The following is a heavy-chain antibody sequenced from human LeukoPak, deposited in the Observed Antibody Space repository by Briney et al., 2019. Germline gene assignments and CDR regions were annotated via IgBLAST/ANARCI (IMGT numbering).Heavy chain of an antibody. CDR3: AKNYCGGDCYSGWYFDL. Sequence: PGRSLRLSCAASGFTFDDYAMHWVRQAPGKGLEWVSGISYNIDTIAYADSVKGRFSISKYTAKISLYLQMNSLRAEDTALYYCAKNYCGGDCYSGWYFDLWGRGTLVTVSS. V-gene: IGHV3-9*01. CDR1: GFTFDDYA. J-gene: IGHJ2*01. D-gene: IGHD2-21*02. CDR2: ISYNIDTI.